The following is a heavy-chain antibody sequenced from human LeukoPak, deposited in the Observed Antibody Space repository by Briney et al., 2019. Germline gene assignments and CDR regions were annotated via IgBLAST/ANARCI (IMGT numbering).Heavy chain of an antibody. Sequence: GGSLRLSCAASGFTFADYAMHWVRHAPGKGLEWVSGIFRNSGSIGYADSVKGRFTISRDDAKNSLYLQMNSLRAEDTALYYCVKDGGRDTAAAYYWGQGTLVSVSS. D-gene: IGHD6-13*01. CDR1: GFTFADYA. CDR3: VKDGGRDTAAAYY. V-gene: IGHV3-9*01. CDR2: IFRNSGSI. J-gene: IGHJ4*02.